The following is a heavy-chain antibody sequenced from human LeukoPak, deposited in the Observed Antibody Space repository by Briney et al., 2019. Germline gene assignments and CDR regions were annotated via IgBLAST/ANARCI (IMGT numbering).Heavy chain of an antibody. CDR2: IYPGDSDT. D-gene: IGHD6-6*01. V-gene: IGHV5-51*01. CDR3: VRHGEYSSSSDFDY. Sequence: GESLKISCKGSGYSFTSYWIGWVRQMPGKGLEWMGIIYPGDSDTRYSPSFQGQVTISADKSISTAYLQWSSLKASDTAMYYCVRHGEYSSSSDFDYGAREPWSPSPQ. J-gene: IGHJ4*02. CDR1: GYSFTSYW.